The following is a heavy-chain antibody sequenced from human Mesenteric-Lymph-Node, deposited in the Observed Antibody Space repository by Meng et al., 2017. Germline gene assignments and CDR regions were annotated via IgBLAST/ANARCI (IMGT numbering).Heavy chain of an antibody. V-gene: IGHV3-NL1*01. CDR2: IIDSSIST. Sequence: GGSLRLSCAASGFTFSSYGMHWVRQAPGKGLEWVSGIIDSSISTYYADSVKGRFTISRDNSKNTLYLQMNSLRAEDTAVYYCARVPYCGGDCYSPYFDYWGQGTLVTVSS. CDR1: GFTFSSYG. CDR3: ARVPYCGGDCYSPYFDY. J-gene: IGHJ4*02. D-gene: IGHD2-21*02.